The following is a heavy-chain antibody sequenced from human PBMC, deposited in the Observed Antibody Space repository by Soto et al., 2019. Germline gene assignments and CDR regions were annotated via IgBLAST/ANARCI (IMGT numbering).Heavy chain of an antibody. CDR3: ARDSLAGNWFDP. J-gene: IGHJ5*02. D-gene: IGHD2-21*01. V-gene: IGHV4-30-2*06. CDR2: IYHNGGT. Sequence: QLQLQESGSGLVKPSQTLSLTCAVSGGSISSGGYSWNWIRQLPGKGLEWIGYIYHNGGTLYNPSLKSRVTISVDKSRNQFSLTLTSVTAANTAVYYCARDSLAGNWFDPWGQGTLVTVSS. CDR1: GGSISSGGYS.